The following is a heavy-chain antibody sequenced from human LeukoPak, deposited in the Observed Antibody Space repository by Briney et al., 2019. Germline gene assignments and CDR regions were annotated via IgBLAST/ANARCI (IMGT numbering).Heavy chain of an antibody. J-gene: IGHJ6*02. CDR1: GFTFDDYG. Sequence: GGSLRLSCAASGFTFDDYGMSWVRQAPGKGLEWISGVNWNGGSTGYADSVKGRFTISRDNAKNSLYLQMNSLRAEDTAVYYCARGGQWLLPPATHYGMDVWGQGTTVTVSS. CDR3: ARGGQWLLPPATHYGMDV. V-gene: IGHV3-20*04. CDR2: VNWNGGST. D-gene: IGHD3-22*01.